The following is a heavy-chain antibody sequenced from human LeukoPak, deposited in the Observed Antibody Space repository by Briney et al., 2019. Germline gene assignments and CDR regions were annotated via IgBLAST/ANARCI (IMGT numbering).Heavy chain of an antibody. J-gene: IGHJ4*02. V-gene: IGHV1-46*01. CDR1: GYTFTSYY. CDR2: INPSGGST. D-gene: IGHD3-10*01. CDR3: ARAGRLYYYGSGSYLDY. Sequence: ASVKVSCKASGYTFTSYYMHWVRQAPGQGLEWMEIINPSGGSTSYAQKFQGRVTMTRDTSTSTVYMELSSLSSEDTAVYYCARAGRLYYYGSGSYLDYWGQGTLVTVSS.